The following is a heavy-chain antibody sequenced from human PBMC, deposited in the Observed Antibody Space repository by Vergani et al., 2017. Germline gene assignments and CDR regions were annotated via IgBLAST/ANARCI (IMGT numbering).Heavy chain of an antibody. Sequence: QVQLVQSGAEVKKPGSSVKVSCKASGGTFSSYAISWVRQAPGQGLEWMGRIIPILGTANYAQKFQGRFTITADESTSTAYMELSSLRSEDTAVYYGARGYKLLSNAFDIWGQGTMVTVSS. CDR1: GGTFSSYA. J-gene: IGHJ3*02. CDR2: IIPILGTA. D-gene: IGHD2-2*01. CDR3: ARGYKLLSNAFDI. V-gene: IGHV1-69*11.